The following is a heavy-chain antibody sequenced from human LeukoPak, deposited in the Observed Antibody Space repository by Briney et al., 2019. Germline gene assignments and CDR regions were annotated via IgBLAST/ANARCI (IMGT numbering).Heavy chain of an antibody. CDR1: GFTFSSYS. Sequence: GGSLRLSCAASGFTFSSYSMNWVRQAPGKGLEWVSSISSSSSYIYYADSVKGRFTISRDNAKNSLYLQMNSLRAEDTAVYYCARMAAARFFDYWGQGTLVTVSS. J-gene: IGHJ4*02. CDR2: ISSSSSYI. CDR3: ARMAAARFFDY. V-gene: IGHV3-21*01. D-gene: IGHD6-13*01.